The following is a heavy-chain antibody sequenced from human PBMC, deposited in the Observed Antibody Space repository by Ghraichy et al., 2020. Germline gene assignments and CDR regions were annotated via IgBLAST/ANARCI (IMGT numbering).Heavy chain of an antibody. CDR3: ARAMASGWYNY. J-gene: IGHJ4*02. V-gene: IGHV6-1*01. D-gene: IGHD6-19*01. Sequence: ISGDNVSSTSAAWSWIRQSPSRGLEWLGRTYYRSKWYNHYAVALKSRIIINADTSKNQVSLQLNSVTPEDTAVYYCARAMASGWYNYWGQGTLVTVSS. CDR2: TYYRSKWYN. CDR1: GDNVSSTSAA.